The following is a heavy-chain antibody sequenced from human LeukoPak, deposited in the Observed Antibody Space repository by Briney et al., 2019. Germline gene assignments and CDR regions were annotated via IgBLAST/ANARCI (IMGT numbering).Heavy chain of an antibody. D-gene: IGHD3-9*01. J-gene: IGHJ3*02. CDR2: ISWNSGSI. Sequence: GRSLRLSCAASGFTFDDYAMHWVRQAPGKGLEWVSGISWNSGSIGYADSVKGRFTISRDNAKNSLYLQMNSLRAEDTALYYCAKDYDILTGYSGSGAFDIWGQGTMVTVSS. CDR1: GFTFDDYA. V-gene: IGHV3-9*01. CDR3: AKDYDILTGYSGSGAFDI.